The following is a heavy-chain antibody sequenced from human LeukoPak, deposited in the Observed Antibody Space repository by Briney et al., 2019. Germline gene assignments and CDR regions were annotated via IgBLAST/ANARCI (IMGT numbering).Heavy chain of an antibody. V-gene: IGHV3-21*04. CDR1: GFTFSSYS. J-gene: IGHJ4*02. D-gene: IGHD3-9*01. Sequence: GGSLRLSCAASGFTFSSYSMNWVRQAPGKGLEWVSSISSSSSYIYYADSVKGRFTISRDNSKNTLYLQMNSLRAEDTAVYYCARAITYYTILTGYYTPYYFDYWGQGTLVTVSS. CDR3: ARAITYYTILTGYYTPYYFDY. CDR2: ISSSSSYI.